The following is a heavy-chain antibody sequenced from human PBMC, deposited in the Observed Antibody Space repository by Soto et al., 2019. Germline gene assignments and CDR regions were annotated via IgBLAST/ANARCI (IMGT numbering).Heavy chain of an antibody. D-gene: IGHD3-10*01. CDR2: IYPGDSDT. CDR3: ARQQDYYGSGSYPYYYYGMDV. J-gene: IGHJ6*02. CDR1: GYSFTSYW. V-gene: IGHV5-51*01. Sequence: PGESLKISCKGSGYSFTSYWIGWLRQMPGKGLEWMGIIYPGDSDTRYSPSFQGQVTISADKSISTAYLQWSSLKASDTAIYYCARQQDYYGSGSYPYYYYGMDVWGQGTTVTV.